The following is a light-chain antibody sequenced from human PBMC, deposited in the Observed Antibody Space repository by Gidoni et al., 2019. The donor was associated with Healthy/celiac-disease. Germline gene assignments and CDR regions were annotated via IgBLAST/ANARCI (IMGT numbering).Light chain of an antibody. CDR3: AAWDDSLSGWV. J-gene: IGLJ3*02. CDR2: RNN. Sequence: QSVLTQPPSASGTPGPRVTISCSGSSSNIGSNYVYWYQQLPGTAPKLLIYRNNQRPSGVPDRFSGSVSGTSASLAISGLRSEDEADYYCAAWDDSLSGWVFGGGTKLTVL. CDR1: SSNIGSNY. V-gene: IGLV1-47*01.